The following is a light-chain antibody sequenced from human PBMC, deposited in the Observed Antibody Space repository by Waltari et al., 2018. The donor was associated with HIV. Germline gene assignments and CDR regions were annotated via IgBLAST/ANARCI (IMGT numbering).Light chain of an antibody. CDR3: SSYTSSSTRV. V-gene: IGLV2-14*03. CDR2: DVS. Sequence: QSALTQPASVSGSPGQSITISCTGTSSDVGSYDYVSWYQQHPGKAPKLMIYDVSNRPSGVSNRFSGSKSGNTASLNISGLQAEDEADYYCSSYTSSSTRVFGGGTNLTVL. J-gene: IGLJ3*02. CDR1: SSDVGSYDY.